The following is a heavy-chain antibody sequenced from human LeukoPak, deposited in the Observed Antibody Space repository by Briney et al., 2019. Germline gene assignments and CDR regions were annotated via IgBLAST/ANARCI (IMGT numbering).Heavy chain of an antibody. J-gene: IGHJ4*02. Sequence: ASVKVSCKASGYTFTGYYMHWVRQAPGQGREWMGWINPNSGGTNYAQKFQGRVTMTRDTSISTAYMELRRLRSDDTAVYYCARGENSSGYYYIPDYWGQGTLVTVSS. CDR3: ARGENSSGYYYIPDY. CDR2: INPNSGGT. V-gene: IGHV1-2*02. D-gene: IGHD3-22*01. CDR1: GYTFTGYY.